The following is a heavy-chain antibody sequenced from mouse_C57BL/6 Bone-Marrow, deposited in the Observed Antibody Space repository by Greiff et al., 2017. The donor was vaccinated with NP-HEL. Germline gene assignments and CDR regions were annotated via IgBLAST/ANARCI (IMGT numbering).Heavy chain of an antibody. Sequence: QVQLQQSGPELVKPGASVKLSCKASGYTFTSYDINWVKQRPGQGLEWIGWIYPRDGSTKYNAKFKGKATLTVDTSSSTAYMELHSLTSEDSAVYFCARSPYYGNYPYYAMDYWGQGTSVTVSS. CDR3: ARSPYYGNYPYYAMDY. J-gene: IGHJ4*01. V-gene: IGHV1-85*01. CDR1: GYTFTSYD. CDR2: IYPRDGST. D-gene: IGHD2-10*01.